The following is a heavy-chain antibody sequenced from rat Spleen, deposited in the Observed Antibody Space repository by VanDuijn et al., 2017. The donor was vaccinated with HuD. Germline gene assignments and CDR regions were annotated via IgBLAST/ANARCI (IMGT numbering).Heavy chain of an antibody. Sequence: EVQLVESGGGLVQPGGSLKLSCLASGFTFNNYWMTWIRQAPGKGLEWVASIINDGISTYYRDSVKGRFTISRDNAKSTLYLQMDSLRSEDSATYYCARLHYPSSRPYFDYWGQGVMVTVSS. V-gene: IGHV5-31*01. CDR3: ARLHYPSSRPYFDY. D-gene: IGHD1-4*01. CDR2: IINDGIST. CDR1: GFTFNNYW. J-gene: IGHJ2*01.